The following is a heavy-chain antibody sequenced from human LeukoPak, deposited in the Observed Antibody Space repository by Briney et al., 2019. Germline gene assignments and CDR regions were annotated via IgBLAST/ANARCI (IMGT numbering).Heavy chain of an antibody. J-gene: IGHJ4*02. CDR1: GNYW. CDR3: VSFYETY. V-gene: IGHV3-74*01. Sequence: GGSPRLSCAASGNYWMHWVRQAPGKGLVWVSHINSDGSWASYADSVKGRFTISKDNAKNTVYPQMNSLRAEDTAVYYCVSFYETYWGRGTLVTVSS. D-gene: IGHD2/OR15-2a*01. CDR2: INSDGSWA.